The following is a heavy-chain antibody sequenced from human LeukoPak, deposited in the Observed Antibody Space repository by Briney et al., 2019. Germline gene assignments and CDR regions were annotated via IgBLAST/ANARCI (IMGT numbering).Heavy chain of an antibody. D-gene: IGHD7-27*01. V-gene: IGHV3-74*01. Sequence: GGSLRLSCAASGFTFSSYWMHWVRQAPGKGLVWVSRINSDGSSTSYADSVKGRFTISRDNAKNTLYLQMNSLRAEATAVYYCAKSLGYYYYYMDVWGKGTTVTISS. CDR1: GFTFSSYW. CDR3: AKSLGYYYYYMDV. J-gene: IGHJ6*03. CDR2: INSDGSST.